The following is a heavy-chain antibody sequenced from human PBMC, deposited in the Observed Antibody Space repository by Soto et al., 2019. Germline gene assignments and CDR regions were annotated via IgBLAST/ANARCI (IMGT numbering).Heavy chain of an antibody. CDR3: ARGDSRGYGVDV. Sequence: QAQLVQSGPAVKKPGSSVKVSCKSSGGKFSTDVFTWVRQAPGQGLEWMGGIITVFRTTMYAQNFQDRVTITADESTSTAFMEVRGLRSDDTAVYYWARGDSRGYGVDVWGPVTTVTVSS. J-gene: IGHJ6*02. V-gene: IGHV1-69*12. D-gene: IGHD3-10*01. CDR2: IITVFRTT. CDR1: GGKFSTDV.